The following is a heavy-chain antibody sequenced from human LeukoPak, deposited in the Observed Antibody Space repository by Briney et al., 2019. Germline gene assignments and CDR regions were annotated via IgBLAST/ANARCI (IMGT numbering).Heavy chain of an antibody. D-gene: IGHD3-10*01. CDR2: IYYSGST. Sequence: PSETLSLTCTVSGGSISSSSYHWGWIRQPPGKGLEWIGSIYYSGSTYYNPSLKSRVTISVDTSKNQFSLKLSSVTAADTAVYYCARGLRGVHNWFDPWGQGTLVTVSS. CDR3: ARGLRGVHNWFDP. J-gene: IGHJ5*02. CDR1: GGSISSSSYH. V-gene: IGHV4-39*01.